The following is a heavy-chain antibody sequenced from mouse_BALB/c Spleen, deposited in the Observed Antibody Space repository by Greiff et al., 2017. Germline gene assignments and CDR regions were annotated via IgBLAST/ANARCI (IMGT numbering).Heavy chain of an antibody. CDR3: AKDVTTAFDY. J-gene: IGHJ2*01. CDR1: GFTFSSYA. Sequence: EVKLVESGGGLVKPGGSLKLSCAASGFTFSSYAMSWVRQTPEKRLEWVASISSGGSTYYPDSVKGRFTISRDSARNILYLQMSSLRSEDTAMYYCAKDVTTAFDYWGQGTTLTVSS. V-gene: IGHV5-6-5*01. CDR2: ISSGGST. D-gene: IGHD1-2*01.